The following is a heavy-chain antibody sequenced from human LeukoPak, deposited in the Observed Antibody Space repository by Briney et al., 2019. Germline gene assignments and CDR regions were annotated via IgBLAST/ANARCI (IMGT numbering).Heavy chain of an antibody. Sequence: SVKLSCKASGGTFSSYAISWVRQAPGQGLEWMGGIIPIFGTANYAQKFQGRVTITTDESTSTAYMELSSLRSEDTAVYYCARGAARLDAFDIWGQGTMVTVSS. CDR1: GGTFSSYA. CDR3: ARGAARLDAFDI. V-gene: IGHV1-69*05. CDR2: IIPIFGTA. J-gene: IGHJ3*02. D-gene: IGHD6-6*01.